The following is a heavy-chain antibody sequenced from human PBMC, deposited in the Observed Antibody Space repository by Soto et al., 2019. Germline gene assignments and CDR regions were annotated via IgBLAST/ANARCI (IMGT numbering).Heavy chain of an antibody. Sequence: QVQLEESGGGVVQPGTSLKLSCTASGFSFSDSIIHWLRQAPGRGLEWVAVISTAHTNEAYAHSVSERFIISRDNSMSTLILQMNSLGAADTAIYYLGRGLIKYAGGAVDIWGEGTTVT. D-gene: IGHD1-26*01. CDR1: GFSFSDSI. J-gene: IGHJ3*02. CDR3: GRGLIKYAGGAVDI. CDR2: ISTAHTNE. V-gene: IGHV3-33*01.